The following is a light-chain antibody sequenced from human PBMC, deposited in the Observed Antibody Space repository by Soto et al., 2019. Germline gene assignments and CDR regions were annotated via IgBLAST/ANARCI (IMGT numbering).Light chain of an antibody. J-gene: IGKJ1*01. Sequence: ETVMTQSPATLSLSPGERATLSCRASQSVSRYLGWYQQKPGQAPRLLIYGASSRATGIPDRFSGSGSGTDFTLTISRLEPEDFAVYYCHQYVSWTFGQGTKVDIK. CDR1: QSVSRY. CDR3: HQYVSWT. CDR2: GAS. V-gene: IGKV3-20*01.